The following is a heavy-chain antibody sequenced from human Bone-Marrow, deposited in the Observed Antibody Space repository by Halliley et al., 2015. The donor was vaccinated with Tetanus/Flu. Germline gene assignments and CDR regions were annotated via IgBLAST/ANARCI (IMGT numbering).Heavy chain of an antibody. Sequence: SLRLSCSTSGFTFADYAMSWVRQAPGKGLEWVALISYDGSNKYYADSVKGRFTISRDNSKNTVSLQMNSLRAEDTAVYYCAKSRESYDSSGYGAGYWGQGTLVTVSS. CDR2: ISYDGSNK. CDR1: GFTFADYA. V-gene: IGHV3-30*18. J-gene: IGHJ4*02. D-gene: IGHD3-22*01. CDR3: AKSRESYDSSGYGAGY.